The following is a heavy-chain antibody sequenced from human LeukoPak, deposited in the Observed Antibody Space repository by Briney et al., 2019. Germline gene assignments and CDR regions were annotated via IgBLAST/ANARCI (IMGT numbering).Heavy chain of an antibody. CDR3: ARKGLVVVPAAIRNWYFDL. J-gene: IGHJ2*01. Sequence: ASVKVSCKASGYTFDSYGISWVRQAPGQGLEWMGWINPNTGGSNYAQKFQGRVTMTRDTSINTVYMELSRLRSDDTAVYYCARKGLVVVPAAIRNWYFDLWGRGTLVTVSS. D-gene: IGHD2-2*02. V-gene: IGHV1-2*02. CDR2: INPNTGGS. CDR1: GYTFDSYG.